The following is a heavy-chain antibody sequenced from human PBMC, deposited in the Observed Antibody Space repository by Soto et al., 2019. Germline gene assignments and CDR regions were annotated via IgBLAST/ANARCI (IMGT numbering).Heavy chain of an antibody. CDR1: GFTFSSYS. D-gene: IGHD3-3*01. Sequence: EVQLVESGGGLVKPGGSLRLSCAASGFTFSSYSMNWVRQAPGKGLEWVSSISSSSSYIYYADSVKGRFTISRDNAKNSLYLQMNSLRAEDTAVYYCAGVPETYYDFWSGYYLPDGMDVWGQGTTVTVSS. V-gene: IGHV3-21*01. CDR3: AGVPETYYDFWSGYYLPDGMDV. J-gene: IGHJ6*02. CDR2: ISSSSSYI.